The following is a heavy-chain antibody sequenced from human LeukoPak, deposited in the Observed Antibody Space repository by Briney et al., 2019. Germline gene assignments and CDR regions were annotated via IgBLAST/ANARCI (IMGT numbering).Heavy chain of an antibody. J-gene: IGHJ6*03. CDR1: GGSISSSSYY. CDR3: ARMPTGYYYHMDV. D-gene: IGHD5-24*01. V-gene: IGHV4-39*07. CDR2: IYYSGST. Sequence: PSETLSLTCTVSGGSISSSSYYWGWIRQPPGKGLEWIGSIYYSGSTYYNPSLKSRVTISVDTSKNQFSLKLSSVTAADTAVYYCARMPTGYYYHMDVWGKGTTVAVSS.